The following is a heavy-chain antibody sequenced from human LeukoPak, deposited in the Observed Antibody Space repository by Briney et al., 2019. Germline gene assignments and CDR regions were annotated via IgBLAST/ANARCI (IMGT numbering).Heavy chain of an antibody. V-gene: IGHV4-39*07. CDR2: IYYSGST. J-gene: IGHJ5*02. CDR1: GGSISSSSYY. CDR3: AGGLWFGERNWFDP. Sequence: PSETLSLTCTVSGGSISSSSYYWGWIRQLPGEGLEWIGSIYYSGSTYYNPSLKSRVTISVDTSKNQFSLKLSSVTAADTAVYYCAGGLWFGERNWFDPWGQGTLVTVSS. D-gene: IGHD3-10*01.